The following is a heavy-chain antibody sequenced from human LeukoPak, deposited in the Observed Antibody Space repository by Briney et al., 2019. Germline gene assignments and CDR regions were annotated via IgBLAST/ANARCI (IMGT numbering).Heavy chain of an antibody. CDR3: AADVPNY. J-gene: IGHJ4*02. V-gene: IGHV1-18*01. CDR2: ISAYNGNT. Sequence: ASVKVSCKASGYTFTSYGISWVRQAPGQGLEWMGWISAYNGNTNYAQKLQGRVTITTDESTSTAYMELSSLRSEDTAVYYCAADVPNYWGQGTLVTVSS. CDR1: GYTFTSYG. D-gene: IGHD2-8*01.